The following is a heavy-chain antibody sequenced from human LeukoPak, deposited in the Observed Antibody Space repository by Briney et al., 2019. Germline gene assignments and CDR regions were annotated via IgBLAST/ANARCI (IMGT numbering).Heavy chain of an antibody. V-gene: IGHV3-73*01. D-gene: IGHD3-16*01. J-gene: IGHJ4*02. CDR1: GFTFSVSA. CDR2: VRTRSSNYAT. Sequence: GGSLRLSCAASGFTFSVSAMHWVRQAPGKGLEWIGRVRTRSSNYATGYAESVKGRFTISRDDSKNMAYLQMNSLTSEDTAVYYCTRLDYGHDYWGQGTLVMVSS. CDR3: TRLDYGHDY.